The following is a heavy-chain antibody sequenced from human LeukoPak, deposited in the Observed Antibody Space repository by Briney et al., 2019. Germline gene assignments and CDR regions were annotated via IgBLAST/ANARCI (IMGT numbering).Heavy chain of an antibody. Sequence: ASVKVSCKASGGTFSSYAISWVRQAPGQGLEWMGRTIPILGIANYAQKFQGRVTITADKSTSTAYMELSSLRSEDTAVHYCARRRYCSSTSCYWAPFDYWGQGTLVTVSS. D-gene: IGHD2-2*01. CDR2: TIPILGIA. CDR1: GGTFSSYA. J-gene: IGHJ4*02. CDR3: ARRRYCSSTSCYWAPFDY. V-gene: IGHV1-69*04.